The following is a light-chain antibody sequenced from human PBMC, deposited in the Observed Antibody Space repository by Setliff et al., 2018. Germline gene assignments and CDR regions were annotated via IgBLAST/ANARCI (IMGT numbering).Light chain of an antibody. CDR2: RDS. CDR3: QSYGGSLSGYV. Sequence: QSVLTQPPSASGTPGQRVTISCSGSSSNIGTKTVNWYQQLPGVAPKLLIHRDSQRPSGVPDRFSGSKSGTSASLAISGLLSEDEADYYCQSYGGSLSGYVFGTGTKVTVL. J-gene: IGLJ1*01. V-gene: IGLV1-44*01. CDR1: SSNIGTKT.